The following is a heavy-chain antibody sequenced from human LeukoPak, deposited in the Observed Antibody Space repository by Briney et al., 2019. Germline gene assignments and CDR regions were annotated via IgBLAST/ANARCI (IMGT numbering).Heavy chain of an antibody. D-gene: IGHD5-24*01. CDR3: ARDGGWLQYIDC. CDR1: GFSFTTYS. CDR2: ISSSNSFI. J-gene: IGHJ4*02. V-gene: IGHV3-21*01. Sequence: TGGSLRLSCAASGFSFTTYSMNWVRQAPGKGLEWVSSISSSNSFIYYADSVKGRFTISRDNAKNSLYLQMNSLRAEDTAVYYCARDGGWLQYIDCWGQGTLVTVSS.